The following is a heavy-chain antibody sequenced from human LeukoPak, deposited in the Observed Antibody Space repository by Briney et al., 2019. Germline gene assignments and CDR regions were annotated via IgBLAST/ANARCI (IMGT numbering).Heavy chain of an antibody. CDR2: IYPGDSDT. V-gene: IGHV5-51*01. CDR3: ARRPGLVAGQFDY. J-gene: IGHJ4*02. CDR1: GYSFAIYW. Sequence: GESLKISCKDSGYSFAIYWIAWVRQMPGKGLEWMGIIYPGDSDTRYSPSFQGQVTISADKSISTAYLQWSSLKASDTAMYYCARRPGLVAGQFDYWGQGTLVTVSS. D-gene: IGHD6-19*01.